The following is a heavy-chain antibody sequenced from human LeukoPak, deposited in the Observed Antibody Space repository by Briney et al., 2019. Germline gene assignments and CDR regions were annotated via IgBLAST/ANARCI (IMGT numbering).Heavy chain of an antibody. CDR1: GYTFTTYG. CDR2: ISAYNGNT. V-gene: IGHV1-18*01. Sequence: ASVKVSCKASGYTFTTYGISWVRQAPGQGLEWMGWISAYNGNTNYAQKLQGRVTMTTDTSTSTAYMELRSLRSDDTAVYYCASEPYSSSSDWFDPWGQGTLVTVSS. J-gene: IGHJ5*02. CDR3: ASEPYSSSSDWFDP. D-gene: IGHD6-6*01.